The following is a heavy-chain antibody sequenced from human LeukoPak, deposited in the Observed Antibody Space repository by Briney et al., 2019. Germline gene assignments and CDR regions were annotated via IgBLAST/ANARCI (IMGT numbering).Heavy chain of an antibody. CDR2: IYYSKNT. Sequence: PSETLSLTCTVSGVSISSSSAYWGWIRQPPGKGLEWIGSIYYSKNTYYNPSLKSRVTISADTSKNQFSLTLGSVGATDTAVYYCVSPRGFSYGYFDYWGQGTLVTVSS. D-gene: IGHD5-18*01. J-gene: IGHJ4*02. V-gene: IGHV4-39*01. CDR1: GVSISSSSAY. CDR3: VSPRGFSYGYFDY.